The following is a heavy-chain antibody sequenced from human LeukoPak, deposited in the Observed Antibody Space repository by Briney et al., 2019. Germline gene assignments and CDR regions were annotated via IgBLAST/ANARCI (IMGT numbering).Heavy chain of an antibody. Sequence: GGSLRLSCAASGFTFSSYAISGVRQAPGKGLEWVSAISGSGGSTYYADSVKGRFTISRDNSKNTLCLQMNSLRAEDTAVYYCAKTISGSYDYWGQGTLVTVSS. J-gene: IGHJ4*02. CDR1: GFTFSSYA. V-gene: IGHV3-23*01. CDR3: AKTISGSYDY. D-gene: IGHD1-26*01. CDR2: ISGSGGST.